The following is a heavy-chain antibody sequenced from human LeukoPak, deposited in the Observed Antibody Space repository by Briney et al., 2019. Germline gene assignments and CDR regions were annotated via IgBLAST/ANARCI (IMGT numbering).Heavy chain of an antibody. D-gene: IGHD2/OR15-2a*01. CDR3: ARDALPFSTEEGWFDP. V-gene: IGHV3-23*01. J-gene: IGHJ5*02. CDR2: FSGSGGST. CDR1: GFTFSSYA. Sequence: GGSLRLSCAASGFTFSSYAMSWVRQAPGKGLECISGFSGSGGSTYYADSVKGRFTIPRDNAKNSLYLQMNSLRAEDTAVYYCARDALPFSTEEGWFDPWGQGTLVTVSS.